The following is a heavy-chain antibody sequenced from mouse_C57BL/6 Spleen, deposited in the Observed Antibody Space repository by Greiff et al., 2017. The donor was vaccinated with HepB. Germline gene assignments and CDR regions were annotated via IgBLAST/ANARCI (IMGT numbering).Heavy chain of an antibody. CDR3: ARSAYDGFLFAY. Sequence: VQLQQPGAELVKPGASVKLSCKASGYTFTSYWMHWVKQRPGQGLEWIGMIHPNSGSTNYKEKFKSKATLTVDKSSSTAYMQLSSLTSEDSAVYYCARSAYDGFLFAYWGQGTLVTVSA. J-gene: IGHJ3*01. CDR2: IHPNSGST. D-gene: IGHD2-3*01. CDR1: GYTFTSYW. V-gene: IGHV1-64*01.